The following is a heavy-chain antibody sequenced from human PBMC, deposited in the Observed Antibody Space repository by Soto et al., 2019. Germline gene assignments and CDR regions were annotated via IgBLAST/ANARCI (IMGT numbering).Heavy chain of an antibody. Sequence: SETLSLTCAVSGGSISSGGYSWSWIRQPPGKGLEWIGYIYHSGTTYYTPSLKSRVTISVDRSKNQFSLKLSSVTAADTAVYYCARDRSALGYGTDYWGQGTLVTVCS. CDR1: GGSISSGGYS. CDR2: IYHSGTT. D-gene: IGHD4-17*01. V-gene: IGHV4-30-2*01. J-gene: IGHJ4*02. CDR3: ARDRSALGYGTDY.